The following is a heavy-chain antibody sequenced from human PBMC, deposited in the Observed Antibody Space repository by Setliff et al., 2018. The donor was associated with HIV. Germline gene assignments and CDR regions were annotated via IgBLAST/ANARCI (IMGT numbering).Heavy chain of an antibody. D-gene: IGHD5-12*01. J-gene: IGHJ6*03. CDR2: ICYSGST. CDR3: ARGLVVVTDSDYDTNYYYYYYMDV. Sequence: KPSETLSLTCTVSGGSISSGGYYWSWIRQHPGKGLEWIGYICYSGSTYYNPSLKSRVTISIDTSKNQFSLKLSSVTAADTAVYYCARGLVVVTDSDYDTNYYYYYYMDVWGKGTTVTVSS. CDR1: GGSISSGGYY. V-gene: IGHV4-31*03.